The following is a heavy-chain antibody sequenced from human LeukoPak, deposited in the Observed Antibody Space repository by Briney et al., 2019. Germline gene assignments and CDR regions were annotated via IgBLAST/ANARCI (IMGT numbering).Heavy chain of an antibody. CDR1: GFTFSSYA. D-gene: IGHD2-21*02. Sequence: QTGGSLRLSCAASGFTFSSYAMSWVRQAPGKGLEWVSAISGSGGSTYYADSVKGRFTISRDNSKNTLYLQMNSLRAEDTAVYYCAKVFAYCGGDCYLSPAVYSFDYWGQGTLVTVSS. V-gene: IGHV3-23*01. CDR2: ISGSGGST. CDR3: AKVFAYCGGDCYLSPAVYSFDY. J-gene: IGHJ4*02.